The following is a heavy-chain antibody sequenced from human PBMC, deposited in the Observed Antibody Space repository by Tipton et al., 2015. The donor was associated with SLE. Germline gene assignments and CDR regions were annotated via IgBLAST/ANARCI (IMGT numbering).Heavy chain of an antibody. D-gene: IGHD3-10*01. CDR3: AKDMDRTYYYYGMDV. CDR1: GFTFSSYE. Sequence: SLRLSCAASGFTFSSYEMNWVRQAPGKGLEWVSYISSSGSTIYYADSVKGRFTISRDNAKNSLYLQMNSLRAEDTALYYCAKDMDRTYYYYGMDVWGQGTTVTVSS. CDR2: ISSSGSTI. V-gene: IGHV3-48*03. J-gene: IGHJ6*02.